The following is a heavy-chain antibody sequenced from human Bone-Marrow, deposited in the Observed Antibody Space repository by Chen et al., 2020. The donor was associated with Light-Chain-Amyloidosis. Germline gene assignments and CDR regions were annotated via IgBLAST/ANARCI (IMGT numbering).Heavy chain of an antibody. CDR3: ARRRDGYNFDY. CDR1: EYTFPNYW. J-gene: IGHJ4*02. D-gene: IGHD5-12*01. V-gene: IGHV5-51*01. CDR2: IYPDDSDA. Sequence: EQSGPEVKKPGESLKISCKGSEYTFPNYWIGWVRQMPGKGLEWMGVIYPDDSDARYSPSFEGQVTISADKSITTAYLQWRSLKASDTAMYYCARRRDGYNFDYWGQGTLVTVSS.